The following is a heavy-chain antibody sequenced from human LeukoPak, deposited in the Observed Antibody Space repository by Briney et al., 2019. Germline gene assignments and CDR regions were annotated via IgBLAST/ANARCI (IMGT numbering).Heavy chain of an antibody. D-gene: IGHD1-1*01. CDR1: GFTFSSYG. CDR3: AKLTIDYYYGMDV. Sequence: GVSLRLSCAASGFTFSSYGMHWVRQAPGKGLEWVAVISYDGSNKYYADSVKGRFTISRDNSKNTLYLQMNSLRAEDTAVYYCAKLTIDYYYGMDVWGQGTTVTVSS. J-gene: IGHJ6*02. CDR2: ISYDGSNK. V-gene: IGHV3-30*18.